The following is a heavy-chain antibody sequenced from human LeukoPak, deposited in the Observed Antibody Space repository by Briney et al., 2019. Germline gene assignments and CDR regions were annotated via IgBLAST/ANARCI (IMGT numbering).Heavy chain of an antibody. Sequence: GASVKVSCEASGYTFTGYYMHWVRQAPGQGLEWMGWINPNSGGTNYAQKFQGRVTMTRDTSISTAYMELSRLRSDDTAVYYCARPRAIAANDAFDIWGQGTMVTVSS. CDR1: GYTFTGYY. V-gene: IGHV1-2*02. D-gene: IGHD2-15*01. CDR2: INPNSGGT. CDR3: ARPRAIAANDAFDI. J-gene: IGHJ3*02.